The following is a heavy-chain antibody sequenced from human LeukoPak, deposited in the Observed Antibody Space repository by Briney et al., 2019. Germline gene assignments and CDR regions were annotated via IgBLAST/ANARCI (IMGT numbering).Heavy chain of an antibody. V-gene: IGHV3-21*01. J-gene: IGHJ5*02. D-gene: IGHD1-20*01. Sequence: PGGSLRLSCVASGFTFHSYSMNWVRQAPGKGLEWVSSINSDSSYIFFADSLKGRFTISRDNADNSLYLHMNSLRVEDTAVYYCARDTYNWNVDTFDPWGQGTLVTVSS. CDR3: ARDTYNWNVDTFDP. CDR1: GFTFHSYS. CDR2: INSDSSYI.